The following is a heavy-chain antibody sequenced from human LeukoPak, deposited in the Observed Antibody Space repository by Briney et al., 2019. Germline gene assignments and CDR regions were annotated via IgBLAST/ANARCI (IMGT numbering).Heavy chain of an antibody. CDR1: GFTFSRYG. V-gene: IGHV3-23*01. CDR3: AKSHASTWTIFDY. Sequence: GGSLRLSCAASGFTFSRYGMTWVRQAPGKGLEWVSTIGGGGSSTLYADSVKGRFIISRDNSKNTLSLQTNTLRAEDTAVYYCAKSHASTWTIFDYWGQGSLVTVSS. CDR2: IGGGGSST. D-gene: IGHD6-13*01. J-gene: IGHJ4*02.